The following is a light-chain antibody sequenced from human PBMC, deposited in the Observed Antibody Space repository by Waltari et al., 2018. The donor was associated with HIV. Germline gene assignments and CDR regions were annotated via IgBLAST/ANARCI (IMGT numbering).Light chain of an antibody. CDR3: SFYGGSNILV. V-gene: IGLV2-8*01. J-gene: IGLJ2*01. CDR1: RSPLGFPHS. CDR2: EVS. Sequence: QSALTQPPSASGSPGPPVTLPRTGARSPLGFPHSVSRYQHRPGKAPEVIISEVSKRSSGVPNRFSGSTSGNTASLAVSGLQADDEAEYFCSFYGGSNILVFGGGTKLTVL.